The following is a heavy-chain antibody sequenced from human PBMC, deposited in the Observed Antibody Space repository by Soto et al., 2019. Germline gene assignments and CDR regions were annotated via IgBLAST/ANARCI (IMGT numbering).Heavy chain of an antibody. D-gene: IGHD4-4*01. J-gene: IGHJ6*02. V-gene: IGHV3-15*01. Sequence: EVQLVESGGGLVKPGGSLRLSCAASGFTFTNAWMNWVRQAPGKGLEWIGRIKSKVDGGTAEYAAPVKVRFNITRDDSKKTVYLQIKSLKTEDTAVYFCTTDLAVTHRYQYFGMDVWGQGTTVTVSS. CDR3: TTDLAVTHRYQYFGMDV. CDR1: GFTFTNAW. CDR2: IKSKVDGGTA.